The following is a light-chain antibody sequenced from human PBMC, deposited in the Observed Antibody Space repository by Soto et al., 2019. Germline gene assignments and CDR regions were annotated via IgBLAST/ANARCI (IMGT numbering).Light chain of an antibody. J-gene: IGKJ5*01. CDR2: AAS. CDR3: QQLNSYPFT. V-gene: IGKV1-12*02. Sequence: DIQITQSPSSVSASVGDRVTITCRASQGISSWLGWYQQKPGQAPKLLIFAASSLQSGVPPRFSGSESGTDFTLTISSLQPEDFATYYCQQLNSYPFTFGQGTRLEIK. CDR1: QGISSW.